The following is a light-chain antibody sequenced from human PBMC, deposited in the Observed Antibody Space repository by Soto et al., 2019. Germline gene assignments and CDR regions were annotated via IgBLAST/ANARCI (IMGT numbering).Light chain of an antibody. CDR3: QQYNDYWT. CDR1: QSINNW. J-gene: IGKJ1*01. V-gene: IGKV1-5*03. Sequence: DIQMTQSTSTLSASVGDRVTITCRASQSINNWLAWYQQKPGKAPKLLIYEASTLESGVPSRFSGSESGTEFTLTISTLQPDDFATYYCQQYNDYWTFGLGTKVEIK. CDR2: EAS.